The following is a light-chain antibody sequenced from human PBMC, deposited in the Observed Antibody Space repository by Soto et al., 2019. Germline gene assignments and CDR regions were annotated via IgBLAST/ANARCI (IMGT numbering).Light chain of an antibody. Sequence: EIVLTQSPGTLSLSPGERATLSCRASQSVSSSYLAWYQQKPGQAPRLLIYGASSRATGIPDRFSGSGSGTDFTLTISRLEPEEFAVYYCQHYGTSLYTFGQGTKLEIK. J-gene: IGKJ2*01. CDR2: GAS. V-gene: IGKV3-20*01. CDR1: QSVSSSY. CDR3: QHYGTSLYT.